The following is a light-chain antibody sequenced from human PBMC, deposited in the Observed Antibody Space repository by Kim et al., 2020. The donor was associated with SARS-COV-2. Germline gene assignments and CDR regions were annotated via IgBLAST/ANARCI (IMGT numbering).Light chain of an antibody. CDR3: QAWDSSTLYV. J-gene: IGLJ1*01. CDR2: QDT. Sequence: DRYTSCYQQKPGQSPLLVIYQDTKRPSGIPERFSGSTSGNTATLTITGAQAMDEADYYCQAWDSSTLYVFGAGTKVT. V-gene: IGLV3-1*01. CDR1: DRY.